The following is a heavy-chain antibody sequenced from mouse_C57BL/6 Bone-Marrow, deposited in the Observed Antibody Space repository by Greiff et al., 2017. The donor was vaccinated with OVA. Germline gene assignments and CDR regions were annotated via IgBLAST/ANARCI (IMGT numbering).Heavy chain of an antibody. CDR1: GYAFSSSW. V-gene: IGHV1-82*01. J-gene: IGHJ1*03. CDR3: ARGLYYGSSDWYFDV. Sequence: QVQLQQSGPELVKPGASVKISCKASGYAFSSSWMNWVKQRPGKGLEWIGRIYPGDGDTNYNGKFKGKATLTADKSSSTAYMKLSSLTSEDSAVYFCARGLYYGSSDWYFDVWGTGTTVTVSS. CDR2: IYPGDGDT. D-gene: IGHD1-1*01.